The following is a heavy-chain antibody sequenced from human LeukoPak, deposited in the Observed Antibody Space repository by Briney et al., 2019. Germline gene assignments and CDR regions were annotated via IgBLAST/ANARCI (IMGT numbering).Heavy chain of an antibody. CDR2: IFSGGAT. J-gene: IGHJ4*02. Sequence: GGSLRLSCAASGFTFSDNYMSWVRQAPGKGLEWVSMIFSGGATYYADSVNDRFTISRDNSKNTLSLQMNSLSADDTAMYYCARATVVGGYYFDYWGPGTLVTVSS. D-gene: IGHD1-26*01. CDR3: ARATVVGGYYFDY. V-gene: IGHV3-66*01. CDR1: GFTFSDNY.